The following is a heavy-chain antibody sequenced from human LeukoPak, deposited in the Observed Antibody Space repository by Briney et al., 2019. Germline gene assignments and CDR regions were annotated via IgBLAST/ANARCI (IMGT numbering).Heavy chain of an antibody. CDR2: IHHSGRS. CDR3: ARGGNRFGGFYFDY. V-gene: IGHV4-31*03. J-gene: IGHJ4*02. Sequence: SRTLSLTSTVSADSPSSVGHYWAWIRQFPRNGLESIGFIHHSGRSRHNPSLKDRVAISVDTSRKQFALKLSSVTAAETAMYYCARGGNRFGGFYFDYWGKGIQVIVSS. CDR1: ADSPSSVGHY. D-gene: IGHD3-10*01.